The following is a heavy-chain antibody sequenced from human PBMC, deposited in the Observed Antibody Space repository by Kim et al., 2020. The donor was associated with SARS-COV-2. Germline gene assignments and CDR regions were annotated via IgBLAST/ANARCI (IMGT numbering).Heavy chain of an antibody. D-gene: IGHD3-9*01. CDR2: ISGSGGST. V-gene: IGHV3-23*01. CDR1: KVTFSDYA. CDR3: ATDPYFDWLLVDF. Sequence: GGSLRLSCAASKVTFSDYAMTWVRQAPGKGLEWVSSISGSGGSTYYADSVKGRFTISRDNSKNTLYLQMNTLRSEDTAVYYCATDPYFDWLLVDFWGQGTLLTASS. J-gene: IGHJ4*02.